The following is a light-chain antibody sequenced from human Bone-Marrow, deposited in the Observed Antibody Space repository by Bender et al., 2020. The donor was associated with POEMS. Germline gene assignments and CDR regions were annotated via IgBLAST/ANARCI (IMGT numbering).Light chain of an antibody. J-gene: IGLJ2*01. Sequence: QSALTQPPSASGSPGQSVTISCTGTSSDVGGYNYVSWYQHHPGKAPKLMIYDVSNRPSGVSNRFSGSKSGNTASLTISGLQADDEADYYCSSYTSSNTLVFGGGTKVSVL. CDR1: SSDVGGYNY. CDR2: DVS. CDR3: SSYTSSNTLV. V-gene: IGLV2-14*03.